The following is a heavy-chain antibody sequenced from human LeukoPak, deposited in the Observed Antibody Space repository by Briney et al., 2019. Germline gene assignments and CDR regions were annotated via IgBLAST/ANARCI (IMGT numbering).Heavy chain of an antibody. CDR1: GYSFSNYW. CDR2: IYPDESNT. Sequence: GESLKISCEGSGYSFSNYWIGWVRQMPGKGLEWMGNIYPDESNTRYSPSFQGQVTISADKSISTAYLQWSSLKASDTAMYYCAMSDDYVWGSYRYWGQGTLVTVSS. V-gene: IGHV5-51*01. CDR3: AMSDDYVWGSYRY. D-gene: IGHD3-16*02. J-gene: IGHJ4*02.